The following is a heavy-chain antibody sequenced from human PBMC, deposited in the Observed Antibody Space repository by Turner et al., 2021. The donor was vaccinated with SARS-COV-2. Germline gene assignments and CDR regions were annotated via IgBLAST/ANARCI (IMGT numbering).Heavy chain of an antibody. CDR2: ISYDGSYK. CDR1: GFTFSNYA. V-gene: IGHV3-30-3*01. D-gene: IGHD2-2*01. J-gene: IGHJ4*02. Sequence: QVQLVESGGGVVQPGGSLRLSCAASGFTFSNYAMHWVRQAPGKGLELVVFISYDGSYKYYADSVKGRFTISRDNSKNTLYLQMNSLRAEDTAVYYCARDREDCSSSSCYEAYWGQGTLVTVSS. CDR3: ARDREDCSSSSCYEAY.